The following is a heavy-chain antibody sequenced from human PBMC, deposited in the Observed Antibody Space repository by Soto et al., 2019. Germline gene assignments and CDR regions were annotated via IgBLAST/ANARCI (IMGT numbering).Heavy chain of an antibody. V-gene: IGHV3-20*04. CDR1: GFTFDDYG. CDR3: ASGIVGATTYGMDV. Sequence: PGGSLRLSCAASGFTFDDYGLSWVRQAPGKGLEWVSGINWNGGSTRYADSVKDRFTISRDNAKNSLYLQMNSLRAEDTALYYCASGIVGATTYGMDVWGQGTTVTVSS. D-gene: IGHD1-26*01. CDR2: INWNGGST. J-gene: IGHJ6*02.